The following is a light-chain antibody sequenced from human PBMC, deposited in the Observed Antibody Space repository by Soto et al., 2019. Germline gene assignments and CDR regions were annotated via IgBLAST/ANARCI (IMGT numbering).Light chain of an antibody. V-gene: IGLV2-8*01. J-gene: IGLJ1*01. CDR3: KSYAGSNTYV. CDR2: EVV. Sequence: QSVLTQPPSASGSPGQSVTISCTGTKHDIGVYDFVSWYQHHPGKAPRLIIYEVVQRPSGVPDRFSGSKSGNTASLTVSGLQAADEADYFCKSYAGSNTYVFGSGTKVTAL. CDR1: KHDIGVYDF.